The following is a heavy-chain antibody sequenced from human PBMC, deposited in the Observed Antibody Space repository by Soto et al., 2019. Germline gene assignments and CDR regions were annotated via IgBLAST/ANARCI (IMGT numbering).Heavy chain of an antibody. CDR1: GFSLSTSGVG. J-gene: IGHJ4*02. CDR2: IYWDDDK. CDR3: AHRPPVGRLRPSDYFDY. V-gene: IGHV2-5*02. D-gene: IGHD5-12*01. Sequence: QITLKESGPTLVKPTQTLTLTCTFSGFSLSTSGVGVGWIRQPPGKALEWLALIYWDDDKRYSPSLKSRLTITKDASKNQVVLTMTNMDPVDTATYYCAHRPPVGRLRPSDYFDYWGQGTLVTVSS.